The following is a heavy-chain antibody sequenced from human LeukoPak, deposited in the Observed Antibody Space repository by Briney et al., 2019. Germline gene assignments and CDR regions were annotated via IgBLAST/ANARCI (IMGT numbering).Heavy chain of an antibody. CDR1: GFTFSSYA. CDR3: AKDSRYSGSYRDY. Sequence: PGGSLRLSCAVSGFTFSSYAMSWVRQAPGKGLEWVSAISGSGGSTYYADSVKGRFTISRDNSKNTLYLQMNSLRAEDTAVYYCAKDSRYSGSYRDYWGQGTLVTVSS. V-gene: IGHV3-23*01. CDR2: ISGSGGST. D-gene: IGHD1-26*01. J-gene: IGHJ4*02.